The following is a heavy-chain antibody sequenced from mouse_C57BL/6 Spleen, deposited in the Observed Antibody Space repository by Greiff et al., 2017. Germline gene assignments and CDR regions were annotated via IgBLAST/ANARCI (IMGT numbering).Heavy chain of an antibody. CDR3: ASPLLGPMDY. CDR2: IHPNSGST. J-gene: IGHJ4*01. V-gene: IGHV1-64*01. D-gene: IGHD2-1*01. Sequence: QVQLQQPGAELVQPGASVKLSCKASGYTFTSYWMHWVKQRPGQGLEWIGMIHPNSGSTNYNEKFKSKATLTVDKSSSTAYMQLSSLTSEDSAVYYCASPLLGPMDYWGQGTSVTVSS. CDR1: GYTFTSYW.